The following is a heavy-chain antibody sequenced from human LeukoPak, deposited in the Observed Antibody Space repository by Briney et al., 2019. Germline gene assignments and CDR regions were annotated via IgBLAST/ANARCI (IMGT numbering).Heavy chain of an antibody. Sequence: SETLSLTCTVSGGSISSSSYYWGWIRQPPGKGLEWIGSIYYSGSTYYNPSLKSRVTISVDTSKNQFSLKLSSVSAADTAVYYCARLGIAVAGTVLYFDYWGQGTLVTVSS. D-gene: IGHD6-19*01. CDR2: IYYSGST. CDR3: ARLGIAVAGTVLYFDY. J-gene: IGHJ4*02. V-gene: IGHV4-39*01. CDR1: GGSISSSSYY.